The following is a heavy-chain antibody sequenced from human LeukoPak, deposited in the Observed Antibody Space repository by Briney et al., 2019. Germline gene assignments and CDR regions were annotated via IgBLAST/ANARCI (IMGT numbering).Heavy chain of an antibody. CDR1: GGPISSDF. Sequence: PSETLSLTCTVSGGPISSDFWSWIRQPPGKGLEWLGYISYTAYTRYNPSLKSRVTISLDTSKNQFSLRLNSVTAADAAVYYCARGPGTSGLTYYFDSWGQGTLVRVSS. D-gene: IGHD1-26*01. CDR3: ARGPGTSGLTYYFDS. V-gene: IGHV4-59*01. CDR2: ISYTAYT. J-gene: IGHJ4*02.